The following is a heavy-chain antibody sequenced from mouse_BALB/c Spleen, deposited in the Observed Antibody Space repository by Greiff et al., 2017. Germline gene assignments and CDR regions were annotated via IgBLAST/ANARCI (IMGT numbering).Heavy chain of an antibody. V-gene: IGHV5-9-4*01. CDR1: GFTFSSYA. J-gene: IGHJ4*01. D-gene: IGHD3-1*01. Sequence: VQLKESGGGLVKPGGSLKLSCAASGFTFSSYAMSWVRQSPERRLEWVAEISSGGSYTYYPDTVTGRFTISRDNAKNTLYLEMSSLRSEDTAMYYCARDRGDYYAMDYWGQGTSVTVSS. CDR2: ISSGGSYT. CDR3: ARDRGDYYAMDY.